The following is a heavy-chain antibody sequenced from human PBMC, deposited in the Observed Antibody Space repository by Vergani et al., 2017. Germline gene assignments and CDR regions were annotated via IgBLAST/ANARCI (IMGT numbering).Heavy chain of an antibody. CDR2: ISRSSSTI. Sequence: EVQLVESGGGLVQPGGSLRLSCAASGFTFSSYSMNWVRQAPGKGLEWVSYISRSSSTIYYADSVKGRFTISRDNAKNSLYLQMNSLRDEDTAVYYCAREPHIAAAGTTPPSNWGQGTLVTVSS. CDR3: AREPHIAAAGTTPPSN. V-gene: IGHV3-48*02. J-gene: IGHJ4*02. D-gene: IGHD6-13*01. CDR1: GFTFSSYS.